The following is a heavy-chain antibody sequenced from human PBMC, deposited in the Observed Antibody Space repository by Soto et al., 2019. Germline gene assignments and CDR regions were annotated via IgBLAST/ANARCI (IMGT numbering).Heavy chain of an antibody. CDR1: GGSISSSNW. Sequence: SETLSLTCAVSGGSISSSNWWSWVRQPPGKGLEWIGEIYHSGSTNYNPSLKSRVTISVDKSKNQFSLKLSSVTAADTAVYYCARAASLYSSSWSSTSYYYYGMDVWGQGTTVTVSS. CDR3: ARAASLYSSSWSSTSYYYYGMDV. D-gene: IGHD6-13*01. V-gene: IGHV4-4*02. CDR2: IYHSGST. J-gene: IGHJ6*02.